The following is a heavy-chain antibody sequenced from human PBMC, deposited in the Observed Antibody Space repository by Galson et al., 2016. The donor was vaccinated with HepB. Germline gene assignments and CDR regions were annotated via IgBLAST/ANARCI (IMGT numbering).Heavy chain of an antibody. J-gene: IGHJ3*02. CDR1: GDSVSSGSYS. V-gene: IGHV4-39*02. D-gene: IGHD1-1*01. CDR2: IYYRGNT. CDR3: AGKSHDNDDAFDI. Sequence: SETLSLTCAVSGDSVSSGSYSWGWIRQPPGKGLEWIGNIYYRGNTNYDPSLKSRVTISMDTSRNHLSLKLTSVTAADTAVYYCAGKSHDNDDAFDIWGQGTMVAVSS.